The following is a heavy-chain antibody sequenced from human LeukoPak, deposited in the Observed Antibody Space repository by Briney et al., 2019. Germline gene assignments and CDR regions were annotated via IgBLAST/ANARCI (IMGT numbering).Heavy chain of an antibody. CDR1: GYTFTSYD. D-gene: IGHD2-2*01. J-gene: IGHJ5*02. Sequence: ASVKVSCKASGYTFTSYDINWVRQATGQGLEWMGWINPNSGGTNYAQKFQGRVTMTRDTSISTAYMEPSRLRSDDTAVYYCARSAPGLWFDPWGQGTLVTVSS. V-gene: IGHV1-2*02. CDR3: ARSAPGLWFDP. CDR2: INPNSGGT.